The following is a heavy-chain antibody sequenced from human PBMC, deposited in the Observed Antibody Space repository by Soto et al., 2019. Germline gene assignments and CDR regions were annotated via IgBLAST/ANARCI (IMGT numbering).Heavy chain of an antibody. Sequence: SETLSLTCAFSGYSISICYYWVCILQPPGKGLEWIGSIYHSGSTYYNPSLKSRVTISVDTSKNQFSLRLSSVTAADTAVYYCARDTIFGVATYYYGMDVWGQGTTVTVSS. CDR2: IYHSGST. J-gene: IGHJ6*02. CDR3: ARDTIFGVATYYYGMDV. V-gene: IGHV4-38-2*01. CDR1: GYSISICYY. D-gene: IGHD3-3*01.